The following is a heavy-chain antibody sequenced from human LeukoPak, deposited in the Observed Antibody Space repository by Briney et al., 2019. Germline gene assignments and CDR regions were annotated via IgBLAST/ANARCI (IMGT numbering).Heavy chain of an antibody. J-gene: IGHJ5*01. D-gene: IGHD5-12*01. CDR1: GGSISSYY. CDR3: TRGLAAAYDYNWFDS. V-gene: IGHV4-4*07. Sequence: SETLSLTCTVSGGSISSYYWTWIRQPAGKGLEWIGRINASGTTRYNPSLKSRLAMSVDTSKNQFSLTLTSVTAADTAVYFCTRGLAAAYDYNWFDSWGQGTLVTVSS. CDR2: INASGTT.